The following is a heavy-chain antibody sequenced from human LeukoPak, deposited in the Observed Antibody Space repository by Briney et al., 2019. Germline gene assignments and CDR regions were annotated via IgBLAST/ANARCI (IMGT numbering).Heavy chain of an antibody. CDR2: ISGSGGST. D-gene: IGHD6-19*01. Sequence: GGSLRLSCAASGFTFSSYAMSWVRQAPGKGLEWVSAISGSGGSTYYADSVKGRFTISRDNSKNTLYLQMNSLRAEDTAAYYCARQGRSSAWYRDYWGQGTLVTVSS. CDR1: GFTFSSYA. CDR3: ARQGRSSAWYRDY. J-gene: IGHJ4*02. V-gene: IGHV3-23*01.